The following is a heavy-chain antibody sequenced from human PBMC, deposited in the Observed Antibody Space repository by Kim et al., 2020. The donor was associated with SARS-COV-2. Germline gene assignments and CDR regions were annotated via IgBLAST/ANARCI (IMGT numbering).Heavy chain of an antibody. Sequence: SETLSLTCTVSGGSISSGGYYWSWIRQHPGKGLEWIGYIYYSGSTYYNPSLKSRVTISVDTSKNQFSLKLSSVTAADTAVYYCARSNVITIFGVPHPGFDYWGQGTLVTVSS. D-gene: IGHD3-3*01. CDR1: GGSISSGGYY. CDR2: IYYSGST. V-gene: IGHV4-31*03. CDR3: ARSNVITIFGVPHPGFDY. J-gene: IGHJ4*02.